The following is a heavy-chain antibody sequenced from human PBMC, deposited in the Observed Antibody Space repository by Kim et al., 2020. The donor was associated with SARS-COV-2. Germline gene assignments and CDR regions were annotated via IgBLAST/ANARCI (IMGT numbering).Heavy chain of an antibody. CDR3: ARPAGLTMVRGVIMDDAFDI. CDR2: IYPGDSDT. Sequence: GESLKISCKGSGYSFTSYWIGWVRQMPGKGLEWMGIIYPGDSDTRYSPSFQGQVTISADKSISTAYLQWSSLKASDTAMYYCARPAGLTMVRGVIMDDAFDIWGQGTMVTVSS. D-gene: IGHD3-10*01. J-gene: IGHJ3*02. CDR1: GYSFTSYW. V-gene: IGHV5-51*01.